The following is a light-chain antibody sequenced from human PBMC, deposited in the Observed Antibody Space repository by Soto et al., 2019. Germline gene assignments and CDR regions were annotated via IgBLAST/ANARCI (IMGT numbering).Light chain of an antibody. Sequence: QSVLTQSPSASGSPGQSVTISCTGTSSDIGGYNSVSWYQQHPGKAPKVMIYDVTKRPSGVPDRFSGSKSGNTASLTVSALQPEDAADYCCSSYTDRNTFVFGTGTKVTVL. CDR3: SSYTDRNTFV. CDR1: SSDIGGYNS. V-gene: IGLV2-8*01. J-gene: IGLJ1*01. CDR2: DVT.